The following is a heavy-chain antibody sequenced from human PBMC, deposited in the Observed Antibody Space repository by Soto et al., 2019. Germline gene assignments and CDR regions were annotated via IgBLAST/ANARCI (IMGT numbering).Heavy chain of an antibody. CDR2: IYYSGST. Sequence: QLQLQESGPGLVKPSETLSLTCTVSGGSISSSSYYWGWIRQPPGKGREWIGTIYYSGSTYYNPSPKGRVTLSVHTSKNPFSLKPSSVTAADTAVYYCARRGAVAATTYDYWGQGTLVTVSS. V-gene: IGHV4-39*01. D-gene: IGHD2-15*01. CDR3: ARRGAVAATTYDY. J-gene: IGHJ4*02. CDR1: GGSISSSSYY.